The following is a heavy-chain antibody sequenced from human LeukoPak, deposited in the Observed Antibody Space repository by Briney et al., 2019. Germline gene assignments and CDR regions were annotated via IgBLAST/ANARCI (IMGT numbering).Heavy chain of an antibody. CDR1: GYRFSTYW. CDR3: ARHPPPSHFDSSGYYFPFDY. CDR2: IYPGDSDT. V-gene: IGHV5-51*01. Sequence: GESLKISCKGSGYRFSTYWIGWVRQMPGKGLEWMGIIYPGDSDTRYSPSFQGQVTISADKSITTAYLQWSNLKASDTAMHYCARHPPPSHFDSSGYYFPFDYWGQGTLVTVSS. D-gene: IGHD3-22*01. J-gene: IGHJ4*02.